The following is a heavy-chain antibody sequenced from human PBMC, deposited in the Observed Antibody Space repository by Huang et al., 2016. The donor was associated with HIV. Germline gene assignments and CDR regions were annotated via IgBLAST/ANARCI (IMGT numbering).Heavy chain of an antibody. D-gene: IGHD4-4*01. CDR2: ISYDGSNK. V-gene: IGHV3-30-3*01. CDR3: ARRAVSDYYYYMDV. J-gene: IGHJ6*03. CDR1: GFTFSSYA. Sequence: QVQLVESGGGVVQPGRSLRLSCAASGFTFSSYAMHWFRQAPGKGLEWVAVISYDGSNKYYADSGKGRFTISRDNSKNTLYLQMNSLRAEDTAVYYCARRAVSDYYYYMDVWGKGTTVTVSS.